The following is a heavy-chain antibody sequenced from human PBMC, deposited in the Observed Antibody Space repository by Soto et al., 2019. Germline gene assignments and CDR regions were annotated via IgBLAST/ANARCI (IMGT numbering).Heavy chain of an antibody. CDR3: ARKEGRVSDAFDV. Sequence: PSQTLSLTCAISGDSVSSNSAAWNRIRQSPSRGLEWLGRTYYRSKWYNDYAVSVKSRITVNPDTSKNQFSLQLNSVTPEDTAVYYCARKEGRVSDAFDVWGQGTMVTVSS. CDR1: GDSVSSNSAA. CDR2: TYYRSKWYN. V-gene: IGHV6-1*01. J-gene: IGHJ3*01.